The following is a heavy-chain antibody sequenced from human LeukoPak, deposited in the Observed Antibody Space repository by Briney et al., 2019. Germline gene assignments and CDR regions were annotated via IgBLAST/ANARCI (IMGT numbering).Heavy chain of an antibody. V-gene: IGHV4-34*01. CDR3: AREGVYYDILAAYYRPYYFDF. J-gene: IGHJ4*02. Sequence: SETLSLTCAVYGGSFSGYYWSWIRQPPGKGLEWIGEINQGGSTNYNPSLKSRLTISVDTSQNQFSLKLSSVTAADTAVYYCAREGVYYDILAAYYRPYYFDFWGQGTLVTVYS. CDR2: INQGGST. CDR1: GGSFSGYY. D-gene: IGHD3-9*01.